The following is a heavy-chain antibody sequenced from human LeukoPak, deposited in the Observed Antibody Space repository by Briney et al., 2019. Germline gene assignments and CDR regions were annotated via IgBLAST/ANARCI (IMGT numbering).Heavy chain of an antibody. CDR1: GYTFTSCG. CDR2: ISTYNGNT. Sequence: ASVKVSCKASGYTFTSCGISWVRQAPGQGLEWMGWISTYNGNTNYAQKLRGRVTMTTDTSTSTAYTELRSLRSDNTAVYYCARDQAYCSIITCPFDYWGQGTLVTVSS. CDR3: ARDQAYCSIITCPFDY. V-gene: IGHV1-18*01. J-gene: IGHJ4*02. D-gene: IGHD2-2*01.